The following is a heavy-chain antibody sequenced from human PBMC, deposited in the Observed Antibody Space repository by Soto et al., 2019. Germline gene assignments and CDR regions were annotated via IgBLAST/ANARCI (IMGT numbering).Heavy chain of an antibody. V-gene: IGHV3-7*01. J-gene: IGHJ4*02. CDR3: ARGRDYVDY. Sequence: GGYLRLSCAASGFTFSSYWMSWVRQAPGKGLEWVANIKQNGSEKYYVESVKGRFTISRDNAKNSLYLQMNSLRAEDTAVYYCARGRDYVDYWGQGTLVTVSS. CDR1: GFTFSSYW. D-gene: IGHD3-10*01. CDR2: IKQNGSEK.